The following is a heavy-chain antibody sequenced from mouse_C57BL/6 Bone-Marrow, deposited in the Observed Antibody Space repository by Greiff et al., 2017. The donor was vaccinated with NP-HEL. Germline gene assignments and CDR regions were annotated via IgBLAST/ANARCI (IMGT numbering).Heavy chain of an antibody. CDR1: GYSITSGYY. CDR3: AIGDSWFAY. J-gene: IGHJ3*01. V-gene: IGHV3-6*01. CDR2: ISYDGSN. Sequence: EVKVEESGPGLVKPSQSLSLTCSVTGYSITSGYYWNWIRQFPGNKLEWMGYISYDGSNNYNPSLKNRISITRDTSKNQFFLKLNSVTTEDTATYYCAIGDSWFAYWGQGTLVTVSA.